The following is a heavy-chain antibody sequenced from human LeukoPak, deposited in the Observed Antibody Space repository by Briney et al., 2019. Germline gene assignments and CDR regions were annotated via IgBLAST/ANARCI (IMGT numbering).Heavy chain of an antibody. Sequence: PGGSLRLSCAASGFTVSSNYMSWVRQAPGKGLEWVSVIYSGGSTYYAGSVKGRFTISRDNSKNTLYLQMNSLRAEDTAVYYCARDSGLITYYDFWSGNHYGMDVWGQGTTVTVSS. J-gene: IGHJ6*02. V-gene: IGHV3-66*01. CDR3: ARDSGLITYYDFWSGNHYGMDV. CDR1: GFTVSSNY. CDR2: IYSGGST. D-gene: IGHD3-3*01.